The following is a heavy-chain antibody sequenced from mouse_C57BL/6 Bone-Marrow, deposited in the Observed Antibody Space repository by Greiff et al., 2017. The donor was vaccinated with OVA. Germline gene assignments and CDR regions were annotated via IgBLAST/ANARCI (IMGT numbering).Heavy chain of an antibody. CDR3: ARQIYYGSSYIAY. CDR2: ISSGGSYT. V-gene: IGHV5-6*01. CDR1: GFTFSSYG. Sequence: EVQGVESGGDLVKPGGSLKLSCAASGFTFSSYGMSWVRQTPDKRLEWVATISSGGSYTYYPDSVKGRFTISRDNAKNTLYLQMSSLKSEDTAMYDCARQIYYGSSYIAYWGQGTLVTVSA. J-gene: IGHJ3*01. D-gene: IGHD1-1*01.